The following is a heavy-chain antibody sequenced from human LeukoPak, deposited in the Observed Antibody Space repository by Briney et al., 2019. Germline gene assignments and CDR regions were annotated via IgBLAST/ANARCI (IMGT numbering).Heavy chain of an antibody. CDR3: ATPNIRDTIDPFDV. CDR2: IHSTGAT. CDR1: GYSISSDYY. V-gene: IGHV4-38-2*02. J-gene: IGHJ6*04. Sequence: SETLSLTCTVSGYSISSDYYCGWIRQPPGKGLEWIATIHSTGATYYSPSLRSRATISLDTSANQFSLELRSVSAADTAVYFCATPNIRDTIDPFDVWGNGTTVIVSS. D-gene: IGHD2/OR15-2a*01.